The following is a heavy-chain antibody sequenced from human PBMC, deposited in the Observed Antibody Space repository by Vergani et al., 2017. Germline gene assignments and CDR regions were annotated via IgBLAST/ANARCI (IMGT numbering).Heavy chain of an antibody. J-gene: IGHJ3*02. CDR1: GGSISSSSYY. V-gene: IGHV4-39*01. Sequence: QLQLQESGPGLVKPSETLSLTCTVSGGSISSSSYYWGWIRQPPGKGLEWIGSIYYSGSTYYNPSLKSRVTISVDTSKNQFSLKLSSVTAADTAAYYCASRSIAARPGAFDIWGQGTMVTVS. D-gene: IGHD6-6*01. CDR3: ASRSIAARPGAFDI. CDR2: IYYSGST.